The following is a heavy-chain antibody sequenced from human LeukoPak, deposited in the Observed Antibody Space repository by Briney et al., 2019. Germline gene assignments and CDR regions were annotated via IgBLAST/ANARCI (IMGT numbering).Heavy chain of an antibody. D-gene: IGHD5-12*01. CDR2: IYDSGST. V-gene: IGHV4-59*01. J-gene: IGHJ4*02. Sequence: SETLSLTCTVYGGSFSRYYWSWIRQSPGKRLEWIGDIYDSGSTNYYPSLKSRVTISIDTTRNQFSLKLTSVTAADTAVYYCARLSGYDWESFYDYWGQGTLVTVSS. CDR1: GGSFSRYY. CDR3: ARLSGYDWESFYDY.